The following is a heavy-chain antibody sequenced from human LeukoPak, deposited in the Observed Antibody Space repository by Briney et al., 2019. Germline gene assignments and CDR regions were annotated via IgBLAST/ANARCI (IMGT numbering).Heavy chain of an antibody. D-gene: IGHD4/OR15-4a*01. CDR2: IRYDGSRK. CDR1: GFIFSSYG. Sequence: GGSLRLSCAASGFIFSSYGMHWVRQALDKGLEWVAFIRYDGSRKYYADSVKGRFTISRDNSKNTLYLQMNSLRAEDTAMYYCAKVSLNMVNDAFDIWGQGTMVSVSS. CDR3: AKVSLNMVNDAFDI. J-gene: IGHJ3*02. V-gene: IGHV3-30*02.